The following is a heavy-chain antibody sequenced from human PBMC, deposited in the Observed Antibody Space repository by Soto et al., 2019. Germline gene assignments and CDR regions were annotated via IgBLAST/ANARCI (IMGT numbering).Heavy chain of an antibody. CDR2: IYYSGST. V-gene: IGHV4-59*01. CDR1: GGSISSYY. CDR3: ARGIDIYDILTGSDNWFDP. Sequence: SETLSLTCTVSGGSISSYYWSWIRQPPGKGLEWIGYIYYSGSTNYNPSLKSRVTISVDTSKNQFSLKLSSVTAADTAVYYCARGIDIYDILTGSDNWFDPWGQGTLVTVSS. J-gene: IGHJ5*02. D-gene: IGHD3-9*01.